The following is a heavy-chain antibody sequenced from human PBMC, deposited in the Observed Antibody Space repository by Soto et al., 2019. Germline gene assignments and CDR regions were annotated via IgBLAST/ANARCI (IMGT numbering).Heavy chain of an antibody. Sequence: GGSLRLSCAGSGFTFRNYHLHLVRQAPGKGLEWVASSLYDENNKYYTDSGKGGFTISRDNSKNTLYLQMNSLRAEDTAVYYCARAMGAAIPSKYNWFDPWGEATLISVSS. CDR1: GFTFRNYH. V-gene: IGHV3-30-3*01. J-gene: IGHJ5*02. D-gene: IGHD2-2*02. CDR3: ARAMGAAIPSKYNWFDP. CDR2: SLYDENNK.